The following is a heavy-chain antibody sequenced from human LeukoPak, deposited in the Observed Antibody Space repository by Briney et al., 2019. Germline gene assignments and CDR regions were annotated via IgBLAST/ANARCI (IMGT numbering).Heavy chain of an antibody. J-gene: IGHJ4*02. Sequence: GGSLRLSCAASGFTFSDYYMSWIRQAPGKGLEWVSYISSSGSTIYYADSVKGRFTISRDNAKNSLYLQMNSLRAEDTAVYYCARDDQWLGYEYYFDYWGQGTLVTVSS. V-gene: IGHV3-11*04. D-gene: IGHD6-19*01. CDR2: ISSSGSTI. CDR1: GFTFSDYY. CDR3: ARDDQWLGYEYYFDY.